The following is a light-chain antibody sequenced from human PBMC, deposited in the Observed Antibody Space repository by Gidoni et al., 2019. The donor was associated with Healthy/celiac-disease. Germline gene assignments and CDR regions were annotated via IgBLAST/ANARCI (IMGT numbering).Light chain of an antibody. CDR2: DA. CDR3: QQYNSYWYT. CDR1: QSISSW. Sequence: DIQMTQSASTLSASVGDRVTITCRASQSISSWLAWYQQKPGKAPKLLIYDASRFSGSGSGTEFTLTISSLQPDDFATYYCQQYNSYWYTFXQXTKLEIK. V-gene: IGKV1-5*01. J-gene: IGKJ2*01.